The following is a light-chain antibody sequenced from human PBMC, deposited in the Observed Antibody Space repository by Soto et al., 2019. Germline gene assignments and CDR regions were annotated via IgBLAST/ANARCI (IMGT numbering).Light chain of an antibody. Sequence: DIQMTQSPSTLSASVGDRVTITCRASQSISSWLAWYQQKPGKAPKLLIYKASSLESGVPSRFSGSGSGTEFTLTISSLQPDDFATCYCQQYNSSPTFGQGTKVEIK. CDR2: KAS. V-gene: IGKV1-5*03. CDR1: QSISSW. CDR3: QQYNSSPT. J-gene: IGKJ1*01.